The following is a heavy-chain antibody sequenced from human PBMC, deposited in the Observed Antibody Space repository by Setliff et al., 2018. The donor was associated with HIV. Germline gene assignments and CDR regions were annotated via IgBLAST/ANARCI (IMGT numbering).Heavy chain of an antibody. Sequence: PSETLSLTCAVSGYSISTAYYWGWIRQPPGEGLEWIGSVYHSGTTYYNPSLKSRVTISVDMSNNQFSLKVTSVTAADTAVYYCMRGRIITIFGVAYFDFWGQGTQVTVSS. J-gene: IGHJ4*02. CDR1: GYSISTAYY. V-gene: IGHV4-38-2*01. CDR2: VYHSGTT. D-gene: IGHD3-3*01. CDR3: MRGRIITIFGVAYFDF.